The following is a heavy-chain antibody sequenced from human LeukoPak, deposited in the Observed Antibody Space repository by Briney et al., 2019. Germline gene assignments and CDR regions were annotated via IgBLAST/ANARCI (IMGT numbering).Heavy chain of an antibody. J-gene: IGHJ3*02. D-gene: IGHD2-15*01. Sequence: SETLSLTCTVSGGSINSRFYYWGWIRQPPGKGLEWIGSFYYSGSTYYNPSLKSRVTISVDTSKNQFSLKLSSVTAADTAVYYCARVLDIVVVVAATPVGAFDIWGQGTMVTVSS. CDR3: ARVLDIVVVVAATPVGAFDI. CDR2: FYYSGST. V-gene: IGHV4-39*07. CDR1: GGSINSRFYY.